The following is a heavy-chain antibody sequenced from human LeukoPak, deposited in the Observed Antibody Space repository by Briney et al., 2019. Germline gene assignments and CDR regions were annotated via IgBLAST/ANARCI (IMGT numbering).Heavy chain of an antibody. CDR1: GGSISSSNW. V-gene: IGHV4-4*02. CDR3: ARAASGSYWYAGAFDI. J-gene: IGHJ3*02. CDR2: IYHSGST. D-gene: IGHD1-26*01. Sequence: SETLSLTCAVSGGSISSSNWWSWVRQPPGKGLEWIGEIYHSGSTNYNPSLKSRVTISVDKSKNQFSLKLSSVTAADTAVYYCARAASGSYWYAGAFDIWGQGTMVTVSS.